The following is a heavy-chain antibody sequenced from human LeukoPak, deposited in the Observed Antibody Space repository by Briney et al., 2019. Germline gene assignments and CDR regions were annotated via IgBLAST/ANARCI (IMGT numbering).Heavy chain of an antibody. V-gene: IGHV3-7*01. CDR2: INPDGRDT. J-gene: IGHJ1*01. CDR3: TSWGDTTAEYFQR. CDR1: GFTFNRCW. Sequence: GGSLGLSCVVSGFTFNRCWMNWVRQAPGKGLEWVAHINPDGRDTYYVDSVKGRFTISRDNAQNSMYLQMNSLRVEDTAVYYCTSWGDTTAEYFQRWGQGILVTVSS. D-gene: IGHD2-21*02.